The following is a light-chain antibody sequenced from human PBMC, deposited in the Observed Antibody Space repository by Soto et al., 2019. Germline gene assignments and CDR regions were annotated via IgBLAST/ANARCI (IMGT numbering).Light chain of an antibody. V-gene: IGLV2-14*01. Sequence: QSVLTQPASVSGSPGQSITISCTGTSSDVGGYNYVSWYQQHPGKAPKLMIYEVSNRPSGVSNRFSGSKSGNTASLTISGLQAEDEADYYCSSYTSSGIPYVFGAGTKLTVL. CDR3: SSYTSSGIPYV. J-gene: IGLJ1*01. CDR1: SSDVGGYNY. CDR2: EVS.